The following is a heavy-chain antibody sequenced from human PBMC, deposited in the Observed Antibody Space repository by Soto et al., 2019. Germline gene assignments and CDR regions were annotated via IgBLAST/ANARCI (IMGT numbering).Heavy chain of an antibody. V-gene: IGHV1-69*01. D-gene: IGHD1-26*01. CDR1: GGTFSTYA. Sequence: QVQLVQSGAEVKKPGSSVKVSCKASGGTFSTYAISWVRQAPGQGLEWMGGIIPIFGTANYAQKFQGRVTITAXXXTXXXXXXXXXLGSEDTAVYYCAADVGASARTFDYWGQGTLVTVSS. CDR3: AADVGASARTFDY. J-gene: IGHJ4*02. CDR2: IIPIFGTA.